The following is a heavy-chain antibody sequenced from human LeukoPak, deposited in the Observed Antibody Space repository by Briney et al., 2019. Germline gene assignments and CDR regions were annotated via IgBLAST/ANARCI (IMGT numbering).Heavy chain of an antibody. V-gene: IGHV4-59*12. CDR1: GGSIINYY. CDR2: IYYSGNT. Sequence: SETLSLTCTVSGGSIINYYWSWIRQPPGKGLEWIGYIYYSGNTNYNPSLKSRVTMSVDTSKNQFSLKLNSVTAADTAVYYCARFEKFYDSGAHYLAYWGQGALVTVSS. CDR3: ARFEKFYDSGAHYLAY. J-gene: IGHJ4*02. D-gene: IGHD3-22*01.